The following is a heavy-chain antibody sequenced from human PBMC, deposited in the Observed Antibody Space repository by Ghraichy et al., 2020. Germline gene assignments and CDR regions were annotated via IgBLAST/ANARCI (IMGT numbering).Heavy chain of an antibody. CDR3: AREDGNSFDY. CDR1: GFILSTYE. CDR2: ISSSGTTL. J-gene: IGHJ4*02. Sequence: GESLNISCAASGFILSTYEMNWVRQAPGKGLEWVSYISSSGTTLYYADSAKGRFTISRDSAKNSLYLQMNSLKAEDTAVYYCAREDGNSFDYWGQGTLVTVSS. V-gene: IGHV3-48*03. D-gene: IGHD2-15*01.